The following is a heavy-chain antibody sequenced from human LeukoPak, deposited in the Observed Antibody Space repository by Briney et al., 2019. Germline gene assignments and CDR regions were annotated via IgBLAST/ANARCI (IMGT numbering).Heavy chain of an antibody. CDR1: GGSFSGYY. CDR2: INHSGST. V-gene: IGHV4-34*01. CDR3: ASSPLTTVTTWLFT. J-gene: IGHJ5*02. Sequence: KSSETLSLTCAVYGGSFSGYYWSWIRQPPGKGLEWIGEINHSGSTNYNPSLKSRVTISVDTSKNQFSLKLSSVTAADTAVYYCASSPLTTVTTWLFTWGQGTLVTVSS. D-gene: IGHD4-17*01.